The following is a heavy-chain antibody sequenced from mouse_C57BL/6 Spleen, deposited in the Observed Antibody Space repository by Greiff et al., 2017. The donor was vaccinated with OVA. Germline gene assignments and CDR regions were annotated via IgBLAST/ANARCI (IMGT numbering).Heavy chain of an antibody. D-gene: IGHD1-1*01. J-gene: IGHJ3*01. CDR1: GYSITSGYY. CDR3: ASYYGSSAGFAY. Sequence: EVKLEESGPGLVKPSQSLSLTCSVTGYSITSGYYWNWIRQCPGNKLEWMGYISDDGSNNYNPSLKNRITITRDTSKNQFFLKLNSVTTEDTATYYCASYYGSSAGFAYWGQGTLVTVSA. CDR2: ISDDGSN. V-gene: IGHV3-6*01.